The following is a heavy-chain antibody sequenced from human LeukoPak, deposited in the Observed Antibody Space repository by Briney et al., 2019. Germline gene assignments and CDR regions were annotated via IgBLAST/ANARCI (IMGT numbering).Heavy chain of an antibody. CDR2: ITVYNGNT. CDR3: ARVNSGWHFDF. J-gene: IGHJ4*02. D-gene: IGHD6-19*01. Sequence: ASVKVSCKPSGYTFTNYGITWVRQAHGQGLEWMGWITVYNGNTNYGQKVQGRVTMTTDTSTNTAYMELRSLRSDDTAVYYCARVNSGWHFDFWGQGTLVTVSS. V-gene: IGHV1-18*01. CDR1: GYTFTNYG.